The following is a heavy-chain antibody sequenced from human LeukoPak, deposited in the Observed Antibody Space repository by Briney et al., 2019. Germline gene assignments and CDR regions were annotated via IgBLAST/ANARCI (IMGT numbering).Heavy chain of an antibody. CDR1: GGSISTYY. CDR3: ARDGGSSSDY. Sequence: SETLSLTCTVSGGSISTYYWSWIRQPPGKTLEWIGYIYHGGSTNYNPSLKSRVTISVDVSKNQFSLNLTSVTAADTAVYYCARDGGSSSDYWGQGTLVTVSS. CDR2: IYHGGST. V-gene: IGHV4-59*12. J-gene: IGHJ4*02. D-gene: IGHD6-6*01.